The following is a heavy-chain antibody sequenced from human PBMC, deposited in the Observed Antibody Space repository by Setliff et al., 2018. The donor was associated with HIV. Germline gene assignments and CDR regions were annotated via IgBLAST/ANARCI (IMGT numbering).Heavy chain of an antibody. J-gene: IGHJ5*02. CDR2: IHSSGST. Sequence: SETLSLTCNVSGGSISSRYWTWIRQSPAKGLEWIGYIHSSGSTKYNPSLKNRVAISVDTSKSQFSLRLNSVTAADTAVYYCARGGVGAALVWFDPWGQGTLVTVSS. CDR3: ARGGVGAALVWFDP. V-gene: IGHV4-59*11. CDR1: GGSISSRY. D-gene: IGHD1-26*01.